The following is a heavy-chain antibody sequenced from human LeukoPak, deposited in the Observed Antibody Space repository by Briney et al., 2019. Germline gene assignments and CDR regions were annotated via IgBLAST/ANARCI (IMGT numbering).Heavy chain of an antibody. CDR3: ARDRDILTGYYGLSLGMDV. CDR2: IWYDGSNK. V-gene: IGHV3-33*01. J-gene: IGHJ6*02. Sequence: GALRLSCAASGFTFSSYGMHWVRQAPGKGLEWVAVIWYDGSNKYYADSVKGRFTISRDNSKNTLYLQMNSLRAEDTAVYYCARDRDILTGYYGLSLGMDVWGQGTTVTVSS. CDR1: GFTFSSYG. D-gene: IGHD3-9*01.